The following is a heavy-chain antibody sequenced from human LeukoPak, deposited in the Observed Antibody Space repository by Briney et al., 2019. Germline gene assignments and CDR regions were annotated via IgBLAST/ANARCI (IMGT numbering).Heavy chain of an antibody. Sequence: AGGSLRLSCAAFGFSISSYEMNWVRQAPGKGLEWVSHISSSGSTIWYADSVKGRFTISRDNAKNSLYLQMNSLRAEDTAVYYCARVELAPYYYYMDVWGKGTTVTVSS. CDR3: ARVELAPYYYYMDV. CDR1: GFSISSYE. CDR2: ISSSGSTI. D-gene: IGHD1-7*01. J-gene: IGHJ6*03. V-gene: IGHV3-48*03.